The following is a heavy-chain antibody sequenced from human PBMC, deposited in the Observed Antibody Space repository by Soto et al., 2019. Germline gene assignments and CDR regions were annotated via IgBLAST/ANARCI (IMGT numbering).Heavy chain of an antibody. D-gene: IGHD6-13*01. CDR2: ISGSGGST. CDR1: GFTFSSYA. Sequence: EVQLLESGGGLVQPGGSLRLSCAASGFTFSSYAMSWVRQAPGKGLEWGSAISGSGGSTYYADSVKGRFTISRDNSKNTLYLQMNSLRAEDTAGYYCAKVIAAAGTGYWFDPWGQGTLVTVSS. J-gene: IGHJ5*02. CDR3: AKVIAAAGTGYWFDP. V-gene: IGHV3-23*01.